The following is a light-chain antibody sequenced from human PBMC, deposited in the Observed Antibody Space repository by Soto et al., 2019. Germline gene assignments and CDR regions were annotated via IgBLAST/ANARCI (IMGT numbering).Light chain of an antibody. V-gene: IGKV3-15*01. CDR2: GAS. CDR3: QQYKKGWT. CDR1: QSVSSN. J-gene: IGKJ1*01. Sequence: ETVLTQSPATLSLSAGERATLSCRASQSVSSNLAWYQQKPGQAPRLLIYGASTRATGIPARFSGSGSGTEFTLTISSLQSEDFAIYYCQQYKKGWTFGQGTKVDIK.